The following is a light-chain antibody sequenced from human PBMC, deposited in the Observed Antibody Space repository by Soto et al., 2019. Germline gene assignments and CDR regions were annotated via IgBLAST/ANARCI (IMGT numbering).Light chain of an antibody. CDR3: QQYDKWTYT. J-gene: IGKJ5*01. Sequence: EIVMTQSPATLALSLGERATLSXRDSQSVNINLSWYPQKPGXPPRXXXYGXSTRATGIPARLSGSGSGTEFTLTISSLQSEYGALYYCQQYDKWTYTFGQGTRLEIK. V-gene: IGKV3D-15*01. CDR2: GXS. CDR1: QSVNIN.